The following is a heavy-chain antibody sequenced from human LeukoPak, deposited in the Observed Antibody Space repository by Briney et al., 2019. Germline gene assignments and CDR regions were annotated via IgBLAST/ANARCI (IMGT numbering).Heavy chain of an antibody. D-gene: IGHD4-23*01. CDR2: IDRDGSRI. CDR3: VRGNDYGGPHY. CDR1: GFTFSSYW. Sequence: GGSLRLSCAVSGFTFSSYWMHWVRQAPGKGLVWVSRIDRDGSRINYADSVKGRFTISRDNGKNTLFLQMNSLRAEDAAVYYCVRGNDYGGPHYWGQGTLVTVSS. J-gene: IGHJ4*02. V-gene: IGHV3-74*01.